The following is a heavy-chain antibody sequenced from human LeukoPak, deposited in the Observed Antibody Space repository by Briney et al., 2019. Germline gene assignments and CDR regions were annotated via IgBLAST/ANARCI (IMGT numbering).Heavy chain of an antibody. CDR1: GFTFSSYD. Sequence: PGGSLRLSCAASGFTFSSYDMHWVRQAPGKGLEWVAFIRYDGSNKYYADSVKGRFTISRDNSKNTLYLQMNSLRAEDTAVYYCARHYMTTVTKGAFDIWGQGTMVTVSS. CDR2: IRYDGSNK. CDR3: ARHYMTTVTKGAFDI. D-gene: IGHD4-17*01. J-gene: IGHJ3*02. V-gene: IGHV3-30*02.